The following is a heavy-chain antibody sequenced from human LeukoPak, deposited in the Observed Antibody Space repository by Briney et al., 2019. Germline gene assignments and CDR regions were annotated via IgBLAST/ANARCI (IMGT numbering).Heavy chain of an antibody. D-gene: IGHD4-23*01. CDR2: INHSGST. Sequence: SETLSLTCAVYGGSFSGYYWSWIRQPPGKGLEWIGEINHSGSTNYNPSLKSRVTISVDTSKNQFSLKLSSVTAADTAVYYCARGTAGGGNLGYWGQGTLVTVSS. V-gene: IGHV4-34*01. CDR3: ARGTAGGGNLGY. CDR1: GGSFSGYY. J-gene: IGHJ4*02.